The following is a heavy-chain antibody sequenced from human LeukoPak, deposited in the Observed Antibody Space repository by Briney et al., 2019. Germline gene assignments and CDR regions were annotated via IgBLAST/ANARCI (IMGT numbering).Heavy chain of an antibody. D-gene: IGHD5-24*01. J-gene: IGHJ4*02. CDR3: ARGRVEMATIDFDY. CDR2: IYYSGST. CDR1: GGSISSYY. V-gene: IGHV4-59*05. Sequence: PSETLSLTCTVSGGSISSYYWNWIRQPPGKGLEWIGSIYYSGSTYYNPSLKSRVTISVDTSKNQFSLKLSSVTAADTAMYYCARGRVEMATIDFDYWGQGTLVTVSS.